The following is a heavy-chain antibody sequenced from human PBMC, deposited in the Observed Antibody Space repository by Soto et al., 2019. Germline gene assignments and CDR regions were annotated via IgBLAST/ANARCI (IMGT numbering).Heavy chain of an antibody. CDR2: ISPNGQGI. J-gene: IGHJ4*02. CDR1: GFTLNNYG. V-gene: IGHV3-23*01. CDR3: AKDRGYPRAYFPY. D-gene: IGHD6-13*01. Sequence: EVQLLESGGGLVQPGGSLRLSCAASGFTLNNYGMSWVRQAQGKGLEWVSAISPNGQGIYYADSVKGRFIISKDNSKNSVLLHMDSLTADDTDVYYCAKDRGYPRAYFPYLGQGTLVTVSS.